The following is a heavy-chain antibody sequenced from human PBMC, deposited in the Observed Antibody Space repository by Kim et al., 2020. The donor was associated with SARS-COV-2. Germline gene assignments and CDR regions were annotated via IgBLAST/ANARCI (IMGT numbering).Heavy chain of an antibody. D-gene: IGHD3-9*01. Sequence: SETLSLTCAVSGGSISSSNWWSWVRQPPGKGLEWIGEIYHSGSTNYNPSLKSRVTISVDKSKNQFSLKLSSVTAADTAVYYCARVTYDILTEREYYYYGMDVWGQGTTVTVSS. J-gene: IGHJ6*02. CDR3: ARVTYDILTEREYYYYGMDV. V-gene: IGHV4-4*02. CDR2: IYHSGST. CDR1: GGSISSSNW.